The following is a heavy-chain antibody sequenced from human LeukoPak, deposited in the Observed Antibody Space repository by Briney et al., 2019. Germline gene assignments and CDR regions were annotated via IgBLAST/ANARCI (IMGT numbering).Heavy chain of an antibody. Sequence: ASVKVSCKASGGTFSSYAISWVRQAPGQGLGWMGGIIPIFGTANYAQKFQGRVTITADESTSTAYMELSSLRSEDTAVYYCAREKGLYSNDAFDIWGQGTMVTVSS. CDR2: IIPIFGTA. V-gene: IGHV1-69*01. D-gene: IGHD6-13*01. CDR1: GGTFSSYA. J-gene: IGHJ3*02. CDR3: AREKGLYSNDAFDI.